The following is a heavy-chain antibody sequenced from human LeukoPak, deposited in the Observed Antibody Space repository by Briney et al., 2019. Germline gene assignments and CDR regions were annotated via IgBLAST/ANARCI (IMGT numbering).Heavy chain of an antibody. V-gene: IGHV4-4*07. CDR3: AIVGAREVIDY. CDR2: IYTSGGT. D-gene: IGHD1-26*01. J-gene: IGHJ4*02. CDR1: GGSISSYY. Sequence: SETLSLTCTVSGGSISSYYWSWIRQPAGKGLEWIGRIYTSGGTNYNPSLKSRVTMSVDTSKNQFSLKLSSVTAADTAVYYCAIVGAREVIDYWGQGTLVTVSS.